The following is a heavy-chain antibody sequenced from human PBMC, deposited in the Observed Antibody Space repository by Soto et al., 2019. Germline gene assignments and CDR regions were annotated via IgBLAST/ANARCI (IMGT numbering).Heavy chain of an antibody. CDR1: GYTFTSYG. Sequence: SVKVSSKASGYTFTSYGISWLRQAPGQGLEWMGWISAYNGNTNYAQKLQGRVTMTTDTSTSTAYMELRSLRSDDTAVYYCARTLRYSSGWRYFGYWGQGTLVTVSS. J-gene: IGHJ4*02. CDR2: ISAYNGNT. V-gene: IGHV1-18*01. D-gene: IGHD6-19*01. CDR3: ARTLRYSSGWRYFGY.